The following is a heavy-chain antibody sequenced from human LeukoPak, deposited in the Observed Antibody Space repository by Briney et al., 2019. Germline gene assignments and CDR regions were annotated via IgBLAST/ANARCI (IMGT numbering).Heavy chain of an antibody. V-gene: IGHV4-61*02. J-gene: IGHJ5*02. D-gene: IGHD4-11*01. CDR3: ARTDYSNYVVYWFDP. CDR2: IYTSGST. Sequence: SETLSLTCTVSGGSITSGIYYWTWIRQPAGKGLEWIGRIYTSGSTNYNPSLKSRVTMSVDTSKNQFSLKLSSVTAADTAVYYCARTDYSNYVVYWFDPWGQGTLVTVSS. CDR1: GGSITSGIYY.